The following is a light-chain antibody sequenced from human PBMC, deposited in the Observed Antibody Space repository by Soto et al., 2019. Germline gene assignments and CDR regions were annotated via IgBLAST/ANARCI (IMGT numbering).Light chain of an antibody. CDR1: QSVSSN. Sequence: EIVMTQSPATLSVSPGERATLSCRASQSVSSNLAWYQQKPGQAPRLLIYGASTRATGIPARFSGSGSGTEFTLTISSLQSEDFAVYHCQQYNNWPWTFGQATKVEIK. J-gene: IGKJ1*01. CDR3: QQYNNWPWT. V-gene: IGKV3-15*01. CDR2: GAS.